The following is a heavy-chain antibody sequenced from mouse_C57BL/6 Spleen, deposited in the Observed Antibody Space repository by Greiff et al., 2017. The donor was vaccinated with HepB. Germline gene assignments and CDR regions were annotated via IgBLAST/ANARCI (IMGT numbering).Heavy chain of an antibody. CDR3: TPYYDLNAMDY. CDR2: INPSSGYT. Sequence: QVQLKQSGAELARPGASVKMSCKASGYTFTSYTMHWVKQRPGQGLEWIGYINPSSGYTKYNQKFKDKATLTADKSSSTAYMQLSSLTSEDSAVYYCTPYYDLNAMDYWGQGTSVTVST. D-gene: IGHD2-10*01. J-gene: IGHJ4*01. CDR1: GYTFTSYT. V-gene: IGHV1-4*01.